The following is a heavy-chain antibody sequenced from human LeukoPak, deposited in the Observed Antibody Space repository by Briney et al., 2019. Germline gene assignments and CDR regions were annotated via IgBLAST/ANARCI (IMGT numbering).Heavy chain of an antibody. Sequence: GGSLRLSCAASGFRFSGYSMSWVRQAPGKGLEWVAYIISSSSIIYYADSVKGRFTISRDNAKNSLYLQMNSLRAEDTAIYYCASGTTRLDYFDYWGRGALVTVSS. V-gene: IGHV3-48*04. CDR3: ASGTTRLDYFDY. CDR2: IISSSSII. CDR1: GFRFSGYS. D-gene: IGHD1-1*01. J-gene: IGHJ4*02.